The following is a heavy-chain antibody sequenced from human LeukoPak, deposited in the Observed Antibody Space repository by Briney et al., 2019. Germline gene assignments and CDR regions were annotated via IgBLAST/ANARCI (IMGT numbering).Heavy chain of an antibody. J-gene: IGHJ5*02. CDR2: ISGFNAYT. D-gene: IGHD3-10*01. Sequence: ASVKVSCKASGYSFTMYGISWVRQAPGQGLEWMGWISGFNAYTNYAQKLQGRVTMTTDTSTSTAYMEVRGLRADDTAVYYCARDHWSHYYGSGGENYFDPWGQGTLVTVSS. V-gene: IGHV1-18*01. CDR1: GYSFTMYG. CDR3: ARDHWSHYYGSGGENYFDP.